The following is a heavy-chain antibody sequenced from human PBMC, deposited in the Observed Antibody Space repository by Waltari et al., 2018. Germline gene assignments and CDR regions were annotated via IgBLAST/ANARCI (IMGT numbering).Heavy chain of an antibody. Sequence: VRLVQSGAEMRKPGTTLKISCQVSGFEFGAIYVHGGRQAPETGLEWVGRVDPGEGRTLYAESVQGRGTSAADTSTNIVHMEVRGLRLEDAAVYYCTVSEVGKYFEQWGQGTLVNVSS. CDR1: GFEFGAIY. V-gene: IGHV1-69-2*01. D-gene: IGHD3-10*01. CDR3: TVSEVGKYFEQ. CDR2: VDPGEGRT. J-gene: IGHJ4*02.